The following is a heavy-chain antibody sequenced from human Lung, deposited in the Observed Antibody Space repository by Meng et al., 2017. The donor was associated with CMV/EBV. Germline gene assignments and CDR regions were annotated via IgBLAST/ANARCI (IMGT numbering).Heavy chain of an antibody. Sequence: GSLRLSCTVSGYSISSGYYWGWIRQPPGKGLEWIGSIYHSGGTYYNPSLKSRVTISVDTSKNQFSLKLSSVTAADTAVYYCARVGWEHVADYWGQGTLVTVSS. CDR3: ARVGWEHVADY. J-gene: IGHJ4*02. V-gene: IGHV4-38-2*02. D-gene: IGHD1-26*01. CDR2: IYHSGGT. CDR1: GYSISSGYY.